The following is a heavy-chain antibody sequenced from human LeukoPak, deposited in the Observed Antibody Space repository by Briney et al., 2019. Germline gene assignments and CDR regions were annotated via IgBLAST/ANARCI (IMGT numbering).Heavy chain of an antibody. CDR3: ARDKVDYDFWSGYYGAYYYGMDV. J-gene: IGHJ6*02. D-gene: IGHD3-3*01. CDR2: INTNTGNP. CDR1: GYTFTSYY. V-gene: IGHV7-4-1*02. Sequence: GASVKVSCKASGYTFTSYYMHWVRQAPGQGLEWMGWINTNTGNPTYAQGFTGRFVFSLDTSVSTAYLQISSLKAEDTAVYYCARDKVDYDFWSGYYGAYYYGMDVWGQGTTVTVSS.